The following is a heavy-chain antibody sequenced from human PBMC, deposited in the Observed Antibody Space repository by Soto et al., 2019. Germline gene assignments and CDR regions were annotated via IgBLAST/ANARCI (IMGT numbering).Heavy chain of an antibody. CDR2: ISDRGDI. D-gene: IGHD3-10*01. CDR1: VISITSSD. J-gene: IGHJ5*02. V-gene: IGHV4-59*08. Sequence: SETLSLTCTVSVISITSSDWNCFRQSPGKWLEWIGQISDRGDINYNPPLESRVAISTDTSKKQVSLTLTAVNAADTAVYFCARGSHWFGAWGQRTLVNVSS. CDR3: ARGSHWFGA.